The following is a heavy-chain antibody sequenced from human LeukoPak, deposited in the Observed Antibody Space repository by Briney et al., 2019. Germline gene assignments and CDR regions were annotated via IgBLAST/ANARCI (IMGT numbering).Heavy chain of an antibody. D-gene: IGHD3-3*01. CDR1: GYTFTSYG. Sequence: ASVKVSCKASGYTFTSYGISWVRQAPGQGLEWMGWISAYNGNTNYAQKLQGRVTMTTDTSTSTAYMELRSLRSDDTAVYYCAGDGVPLYYDFWSGYSYYYYYMDVWGKGTTVTVSS. V-gene: IGHV1-18*01. CDR3: AGDGVPLYYDFWSGYSYYYYYMDV. J-gene: IGHJ6*03. CDR2: ISAYNGNT.